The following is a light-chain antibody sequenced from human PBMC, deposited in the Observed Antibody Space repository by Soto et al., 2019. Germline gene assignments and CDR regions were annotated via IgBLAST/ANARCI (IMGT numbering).Light chain of an antibody. CDR2: GAS. CDR3: QHYNNVPRT. V-gene: IGKV3-15*01. CDR1: QSVSSN. J-gene: IGKJ1*01. Sequence: EIVMTQSPATLSVSPGERATLSCRASQSVSSNLAWYQQKPGQAPRLLIYGASTRATGIPARFSGSGSGTEFTRTISSLQSEDFAVYYCQHYNNVPRTFGQGTKVEIK.